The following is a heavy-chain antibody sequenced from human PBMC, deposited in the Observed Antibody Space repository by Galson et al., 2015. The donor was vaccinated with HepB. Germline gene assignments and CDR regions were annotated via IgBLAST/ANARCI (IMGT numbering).Heavy chain of an antibody. D-gene: IGHD2-2*01. CDR3: ARANLGYCSSTSCFDFDY. CDR1: GYTFTSYA. CDR2: INAGNGNT. Sequence: SVKVSCKASGYTFTSYAMHWVRQAPGQRLEWMGWINAGNGNTKYSQKFQGRVTITRDTSASTAYMELSSLRSEDTAVYYCARANLGYCSSTSCFDFDYWGQGTLVTVSS. V-gene: IGHV1-3*01. J-gene: IGHJ4*02.